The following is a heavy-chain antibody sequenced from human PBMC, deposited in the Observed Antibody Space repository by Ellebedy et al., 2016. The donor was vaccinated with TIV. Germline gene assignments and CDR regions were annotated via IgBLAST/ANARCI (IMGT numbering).Heavy chain of an antibody. CDR3: ARPGGQSSDRKGS. V-gene: IGHV3-21*03. J-gene: IGHJ5*02. Sequence: PGGSPRLSCEASGFAFSTYSMIWVRQAPGKGLEWVSSISGNTKYIYYADSVKGRFTISRDNARNSLYLEMKSLRAEDTGVYYCARPGGQSSDRKGSWGQGTMVTVSS. CDR1: GFAFSTYS. D-gene: IGHD6-25*01. CDR2: ISGNTKYI.